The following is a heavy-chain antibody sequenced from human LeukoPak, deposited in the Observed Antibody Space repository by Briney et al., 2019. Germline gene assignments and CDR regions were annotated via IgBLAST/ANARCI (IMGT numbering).Heavy chain of an antibody. CDR3: AKAVTTVTTKDWFDP. CDR1: GFTFGSYA. CDR2: ISGSGAGT. J-gene: IGHJ5*02. Sequence: GGSLRLSCAASGFTFGSYAMNWVRQAPGKGQEWVSTISGSGAGTYYADSVKSRFTISRDNSKNTLYLQMNSLRAEDTAVYYCAKAVTTVTTKDWFDPWGQGTLVTVSS. V-gene: IGHV3-23*01. D-gene: IGHD4-11*01.